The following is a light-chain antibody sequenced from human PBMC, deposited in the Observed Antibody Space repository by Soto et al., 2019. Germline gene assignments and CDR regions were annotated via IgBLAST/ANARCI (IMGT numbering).Light chain of an antibody. CDR2: EGS. CDR1: SSDVRSYNL. J-gene: IGLJ2*01. V-gene: IGLV2-23*03. CDR3: CSYAGSSTFVV. Sequence: QSALTQPASVSGSPGQSITISCTGTSSDVRSYNLVSWYQQHPGKAPKLMIYEGSKRHSGVSNRFSGSKSGNTASLTISGLQAEDEADYYCCSYAGSSTFVVFGGGTKLIVL.